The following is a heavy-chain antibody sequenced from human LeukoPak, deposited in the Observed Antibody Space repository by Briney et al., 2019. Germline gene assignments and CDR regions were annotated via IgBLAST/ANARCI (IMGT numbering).Heavy chain of an antibody. V-gene: IGHV4-34*01. CDR2: INHSGST. Sequence: SETLSLTCAVYGGSFSGYYWSWIRQPPGKGLEWIGEINHSGSTNYNPSLKSRVTISVDTSKNQFSLKLSSVTAADTAVYYCARRSRYCTNGVCYLGVHRGYFDYWGQGTLVTVSS. D-gene: IGHD2-8*01. CDR3: ARRSRYCTNGVCYLGVHRGYFDY. J-gene: IGHJ4*02. CDR1: GGSFSGYY.